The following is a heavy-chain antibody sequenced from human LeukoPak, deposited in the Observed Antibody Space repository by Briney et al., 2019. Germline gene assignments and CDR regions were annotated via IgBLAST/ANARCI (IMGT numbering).Heavy chain of an antibody. J-gene: IGHJ5*02. V-gene: IGHV4-34*01. CDR3: ARGPASGSNFAWFDP. Sequence: PSETLSLTCAVYGVSLSNYYWSWIRQPPGKGLEWIGEINHSGSTKYNTSLKSRVTISVDRYKNQFSLELSSVTAADTAVSYCARGPASGSNFAWFDPWGQGTLVTVSS. CDR2: INHSGST. D-gene: IGHD3-10*01. CDR1: GVSLSNYY.